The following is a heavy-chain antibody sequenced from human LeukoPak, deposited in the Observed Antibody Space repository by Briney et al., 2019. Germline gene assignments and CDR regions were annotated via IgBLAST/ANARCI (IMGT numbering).Heavy chain of an antibody. CDR3: AKASLHFGELRYGMDV. CDR2: INWNSGGR. D-gene: IGHD3-10*01. J-gene: IGHJ6*02. CDR1: GFTFDDYA. V-gene: IGHV3-9*01. Sequence: PGGSLRLSCTASGFTFDDYAMHWARQAPGKGLEWVSGINWNSGGRGYADSVKGRFTISRDNAKNSLYLQMNSLRVEDTALYYCAKASLHFGELRYGMDVWGQGTTVTVSS.